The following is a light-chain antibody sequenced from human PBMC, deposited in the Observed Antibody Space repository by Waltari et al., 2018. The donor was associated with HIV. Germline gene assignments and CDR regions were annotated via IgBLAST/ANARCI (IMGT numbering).Light chain of an antibody. CDR3: SSFAGSNTVV. CDR1: LSDVGGYNF. Sequence: QSALTQPPSASGSPGQSVTISCTGTLSDVGGYNFVPWYQQHPGKAPKFIIYEVTKRPSGVPDRFSGSKSGSTASLTVSGLQADDEADYYCSSFAGSNTVVFGGGTKLTVL. CDR2: EVT. V-gene: IGLV2-8*01. J-gene: IGLJ2*01.